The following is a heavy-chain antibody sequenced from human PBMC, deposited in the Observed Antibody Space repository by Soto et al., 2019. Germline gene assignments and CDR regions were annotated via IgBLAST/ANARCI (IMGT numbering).Heavy chain of an antibody. CDR3: GRDGDQWDQRYLDY. Sequence: QVQLVQSGAEVKKPGASVKVSCKTPGNFCSKYGISWVRQAPGQGLEWRGWINGNTGSTNYAQKFRGRVTMTTDTSTGMVYMELSSLTSDDTAIYYCGRDGDQWDQRYLDYWGQGTLVSV. J-gene: IGHJ4*02. CDR1: GNFCSKYG. CDR2: INGNTGST. V-gene: IGHV1-18*01. D-gene: IGHD1-26*01.